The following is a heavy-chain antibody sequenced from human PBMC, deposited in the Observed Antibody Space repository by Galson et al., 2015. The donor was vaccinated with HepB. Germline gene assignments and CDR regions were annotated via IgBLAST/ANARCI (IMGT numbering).Heavy chain of an antibody. V-gene: IGHV1-8*01. CDR2: MNPNNGNS. CDR3: PTALRYNCLNP. D-gene: IGHD2-21*02. CDR1: GYFFTNFD. Sequence: SVKVSCKASGYFFTNFDINWVRQAAGQGLEWIGWMNPNNGNSGSARNFEGRVIMTRNTSINTAYLELTSLTSDDTAVYYCPTALRYNCLNPWGQGTLVTVSS. J-gene: IGHJ5*02.